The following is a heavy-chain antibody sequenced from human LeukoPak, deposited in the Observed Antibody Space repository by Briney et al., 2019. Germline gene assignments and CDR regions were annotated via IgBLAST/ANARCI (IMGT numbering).Heavy chain of an antibody. CDR1: GFTFSSYA. Sequence: GGSVRLSCAASGFTFSSYAMYWVRQAPGKGLEYLSAISSNGGSTYYANSVKGRFTISRDNSKNTLYLQMGSLRAEDMAVYYCARGGQQLVQWVFDNWGQGTLVTVSS. V-gene: IGHV3-64*01. J-gene: IGHJ4*02. CDR3: ARGGQQLVQWVFDN. D-gene: IGHD6-13*01. CDR2: ISSNGGST.